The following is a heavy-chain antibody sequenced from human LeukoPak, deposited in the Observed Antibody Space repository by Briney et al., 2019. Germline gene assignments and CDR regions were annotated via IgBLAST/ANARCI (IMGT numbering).Heavy chain of an antibody. D-gene: IGHD3-22*01. CDR3: ARGRSALDSSGPFDY. CDR2: INHSGST. CDR1: GGSYIGYY. J-gene: IGHJ4*02. Sequence: SETLSLTCAVYGGSYIGYYWSWIRQPPGKGLEWIGEINHSGSTNYNPSLKSRVTISVDTSKNQFSLKLSSVTAADTAVYYCARGRSALDSSGPFDYWGQGTLVTVSS. V-gene: IGHV4-34*01.